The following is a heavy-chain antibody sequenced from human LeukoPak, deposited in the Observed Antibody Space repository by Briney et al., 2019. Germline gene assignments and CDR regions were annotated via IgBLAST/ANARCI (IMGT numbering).Heavy chain of an antibody. V-gene: IGHV4-39*07. Sequence: SETLSLTCIVSGGSLSTSAYYWGWLRQPPGGGLQWIRENYHSGSTNYNPSLKSRVTISVDEPKNQFSLKLSSVTAADTAVYFCACTGYDYGDYWGQGTLVTVSS. J-gene: IGHJ4*02. CDR2: NYHSGST. CDR1: GGSLSTSAYY. D-gene: IGHD2-8*02. CDR3: ACTGYDYGDY.